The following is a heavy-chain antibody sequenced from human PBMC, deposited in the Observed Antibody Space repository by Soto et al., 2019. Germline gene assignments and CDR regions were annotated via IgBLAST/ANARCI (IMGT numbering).Heavy chain of an antibody. CDR3: ARLSMVPLRTFDY. Sequence: PSETLSLTCPVSGGSISNYYWSWIRQPPGKGLEWIGYIYYTGSTNYNPSLKSRVTISVDTSKNQFSLKLSSVTAADTAVYYCARLSMVPLRTFDYWGQGTLVTVSS. D-gene: IGHD3-10*01. CDR2: IYYTGST. V-gene: IGHV4-59*08. CDR1: GGSISNYY. J-gene: IGHJ4*02.